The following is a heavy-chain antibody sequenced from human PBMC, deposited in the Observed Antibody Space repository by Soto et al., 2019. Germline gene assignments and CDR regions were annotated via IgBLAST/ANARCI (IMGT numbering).Heavy chain of an antibody. Sequence: PGGSLRLSCTASGFTFGDYAMSWVRHAPGKGLEWVGFIRSKAYGGTTEYAASVKGRFTISRDDSKSIAYLQMNSLKTEDTAVYYCTRENYDILTGYYSVDWFDPWGQGTLVTVSS. CDR2: IRSKAYGGTT. CDR1: GFTFGDYA. D-gene: IGHD3-9*01. CDR3: TRENYDILTGYYSVDWFDP. V-gene: IGHV3-49*04. J-gene: IGHJ5*02.